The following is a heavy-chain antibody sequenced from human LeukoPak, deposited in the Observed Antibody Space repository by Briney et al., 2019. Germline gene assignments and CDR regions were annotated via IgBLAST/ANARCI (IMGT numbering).Heavy chain of an antibody. J-gene: IGHJ4*02. CDR3: AKGYCSSTSCSPDY. V-gene: IGHV3-23*01. Sequence: GSLRLSCAASGLPFSNYAMSWVRQAPGKGVEWVSAISGSGGSTYYADSVKGRITISRDNSKNTLYLRMNSLRAEDTAVYYCAKGYCSSTSCSPDYWGQGTLVTVSS. CDR1: GLPFSNYA. D-gene: IGHD2-2*01. CDR2: ISGSGGST.